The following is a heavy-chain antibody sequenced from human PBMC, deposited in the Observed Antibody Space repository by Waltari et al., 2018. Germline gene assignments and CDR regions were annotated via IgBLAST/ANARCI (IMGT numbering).Heavy chain of an antibody. CDR3: ARGAGYYFDY. J-gene: IGHJ4*02. Sequence: EVQLVESGGGLVKPGGSLRLSCAASGFTFSSYSMNWVRQAPGKGLGWVSSCSSSSSYIYDADSVKGRFTISRDNAKNSLYLQMNSLRAEDTAVYYCARGAGYYFDYWGQGTLVTVSS. V-gene: IGHV3-21*01. CDR2: CSSSSSYI. CDR1: GFTFSSYS.